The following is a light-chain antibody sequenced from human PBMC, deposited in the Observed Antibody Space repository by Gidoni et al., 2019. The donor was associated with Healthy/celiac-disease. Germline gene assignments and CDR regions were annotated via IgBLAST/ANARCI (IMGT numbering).Light chain of an antibody. V-gene: IGKV1-39*01. CDR2: AAS. CDR3: QQSYSTPLT. CDR1: QSISSY. J-gene: IGKJ4*01. Sequence: DIQMTQSPYSLSASVGDRVNITCRASQSISSYLNWYQQKPVKAPKLLIYAASSLQSVVPSRFSGSGSGTDFTLTISSLQPEDFATYYCQQSYSTPLTCGGGTKVEIK.